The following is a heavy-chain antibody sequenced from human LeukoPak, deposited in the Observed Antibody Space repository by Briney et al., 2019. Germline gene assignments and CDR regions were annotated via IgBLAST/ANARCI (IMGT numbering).Heavy chain of an antibody. V-gene: IGHV1-69*06. Sequence: GSSVKVSCKASGGTFSSYAISWVRQAPGQGLEWMGGIIPIFGTANYAQKFQGRVTITADKSTSTAYMELSSLRSEDTAVYYCASVGRGTAGLGMDVWGKGTTVTVPS. CDR1: GGTFSSYA. CDR3: ASVGRGTAGLGMDV. D-gene: IGHD1-1*01. J-gene: IGHJ6*04. CDR2: IIPIFGTA.